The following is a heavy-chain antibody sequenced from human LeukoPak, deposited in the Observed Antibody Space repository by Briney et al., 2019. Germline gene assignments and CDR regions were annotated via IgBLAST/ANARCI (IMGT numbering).Heavy chain of an antibody. CDR3: ARAGIADTYYFDY. CDR2: IWYDGSNK. V-gene: IGHV3-33*01. D-gene: IGHD6-13*01. J-gene: IGHJ4*02. CDR1: GFTFSSYG. Sequence: GGSLRLSCAASGFTFSSYGMHWVRQAPGKGLEWVAVIWYDGSNKYYADSVKGRFTISRDNSKNTLYLQVNSLRAEDTAVYYCARAGIADTYYFDYWGQGTLVTVSS.